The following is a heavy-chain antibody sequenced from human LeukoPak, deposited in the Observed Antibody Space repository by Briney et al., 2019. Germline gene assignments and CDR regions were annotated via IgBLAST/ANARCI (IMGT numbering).Heavy chain of an antibody. J-gene: IGHJ3*02. Sequence: ASVKVSCKASGYTFTGYYMHWVRQAPGQGLEWMGWINPNSGGTNYAQKFQGRVTMTRDTSISTAYMELGRLRSDDTAVYYCAREDSGSSAFDIWGQGTMVTVSS. V-gene: IGHV1-2*02. CDR3: AREDSGSSAFDI. CDR1: GYTFTGYY. CDR2: INPNSGGT. D-gene: IGHD1-26*01.